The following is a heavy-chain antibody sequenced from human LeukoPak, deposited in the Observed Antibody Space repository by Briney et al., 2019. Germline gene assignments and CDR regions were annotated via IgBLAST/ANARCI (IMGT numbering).Heavy chain of an antibody. V-gene: IGHV3-48*01. D-gene: IGHD1-1*01. Sequence: PGGSLRLSCAASGFTFSSYTLNWVRQAPGKGLEWLSYISSISSTIYYADSVKGRFTISRDNAKNSLYLQMNSLRAEDTAVYYCARDNGWNLDCWGQGTLVTVSS. CDR1: GFTFSSYT. CDR3: ARDNGWNLDC. CDR2: ISSISSTI. J-gene: IGHJ4*02.